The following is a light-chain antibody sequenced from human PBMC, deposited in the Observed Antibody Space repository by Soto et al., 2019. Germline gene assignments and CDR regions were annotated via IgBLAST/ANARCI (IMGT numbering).Light chain of an antibody. J-gene: IGLJ3*02. CDR3: SAYSTGSTPVL. CDR1: SSDVGSTFNY. V-gene: IGLV2-14*03. CDR2: DVN. Sequence: QSALTQPASVSGSPGQSITISCTGTSSDVGSTFNYVSWYQHHPGKAPRLIMSDVNHRPSGVSDRFSGSKSDNTASLTISGLQAEDEADYFCSAYSTGSTPVLFGGGTKLTVL.